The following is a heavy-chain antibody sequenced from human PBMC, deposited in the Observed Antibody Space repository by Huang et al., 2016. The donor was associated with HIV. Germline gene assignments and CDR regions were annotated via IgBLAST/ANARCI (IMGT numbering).Heavy chain of an antibody. J-gene: IGHJ6*02. V-gene: IGHV4-39*02. CDR3: AREVRSVDTDRPDGYYYRGLDV. CDR2: AYFLGTP. Sequence: QLRESGPGLVTPSETLSLTCSASGTSMTSCTFDWGWFRQPPGRGLDGIGSAYFLGTPYYNPSLKGRVTISIDTANKQYSMRLTSVTAADTAVYFCAREVRSVDTDRPDGYYYRGLDVWGQGTTVIVSS. CDR1: GTSMTSCTFD. D-gene: IGHD2-2*03.